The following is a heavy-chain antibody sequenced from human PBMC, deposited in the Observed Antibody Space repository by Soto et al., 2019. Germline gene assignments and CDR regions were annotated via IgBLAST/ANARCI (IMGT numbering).Heavy chain of an antibody. J-gene: IGHJ5*02. Sequence: SETLSLTCTVSGGSISSGGYYWSWIRQHPGKGLEWIGYIYYSGSTYYNPSLKSRVTISVDTSKNQFSLKLSSVTAADTAVYYCARDTITVMYSSSWFSPGPFDPWGQGTLVTVSS. CDR1: GGSISSGGYY. V-gene: IGHV4-31*03. CDR2: IYYSGST. CDR3: ARDTITVMYSSSWFSPGPFDP. D-gene: IGHD6-13*01.